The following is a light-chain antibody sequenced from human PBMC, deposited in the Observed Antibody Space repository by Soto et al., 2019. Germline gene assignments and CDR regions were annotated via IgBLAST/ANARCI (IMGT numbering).Light chain of an antibody. J-gene: IGLJ2*01. V-gene: IGLV1-40*01. CDR1: SSNIGAGYD. Sequence: QSVLTQPPSVSGAPGQRVTISCTGSSSNIGAGYDVHWYQQLPGTAPKLLIYGNSNRPSGVPDRFSGSKSGTSASLAITGLQNEDEADYYCKPSARSLSVVVFGGGTKLTVL. CDR3: KPSARSLSVVV. CDR2: GNS.